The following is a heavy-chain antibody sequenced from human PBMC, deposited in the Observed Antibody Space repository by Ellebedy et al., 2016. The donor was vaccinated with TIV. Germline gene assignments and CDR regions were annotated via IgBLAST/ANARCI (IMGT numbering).Heavy chain of an antibody. V-gene: IGHV4-30-4*01. CDR1: GGSFSGYY. D-gene: IGHD2-15*01. J-gene: IGHJ3*02. CDR2: IYYSEST. CDR3: ARGLGYCSGGSCYIDAFDI. Sequence: MPSETLSLTCAVYGGSFSGYYWSWIRQPPGKGLEWIGYIYYSESTYYNPSLKSRVTIYVDTSKNQFSLTLSSVTAADTAVYYCARGLGYCSGGSCYIDAFDIWGQGTMVTVSS.